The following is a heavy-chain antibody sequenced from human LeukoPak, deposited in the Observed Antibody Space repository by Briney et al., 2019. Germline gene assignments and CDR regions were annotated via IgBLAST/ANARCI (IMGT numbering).Heavy chain of an antibody. CDR2: IYPGDSET. J-gene: IGHJ4*02. V-gene: IGHV5-51*01. Sequence: GESLKISCKASGYNFTYYWIGWVRQMPGEGLEWMAIIYPGDSETTYSPSFQGQVTISADKSISSPYLQWSSLKASDTAMYYCARSLSPGSSWYEGDCYSYWGQGTLVTVSS. CDR1: GYNFTYYW. D-gene: IGHD6-13*01. CDR3: ARSLSPGSSWYEGDCYSY.